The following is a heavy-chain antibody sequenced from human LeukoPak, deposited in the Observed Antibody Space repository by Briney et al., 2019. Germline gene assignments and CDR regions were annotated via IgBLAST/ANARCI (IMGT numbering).Heavy chain of an antibody. CDR3: ARDEWFDMVVLTPTIEHLGY. Sequence: ASVKVSCKASGYFFTGYYMHWVRQAPGQGLEWMGWINPNSGGTNYAQKFQGRVTMTRDTSISTVYMELSRLRSDDTAVYYCARDEWFDMVVLTPTIEHLGYWGQGTLVTVSS. CDR1: GYFFTGYY. V-gene: IGHV1-2*02. CDR2: INPNSGGT. J-gene: IGHJ4*02. D-gene: IGHD2-2*02.